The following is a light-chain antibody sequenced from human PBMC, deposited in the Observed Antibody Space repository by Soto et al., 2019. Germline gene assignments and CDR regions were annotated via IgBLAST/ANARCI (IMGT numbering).Light chain of an antibody. V-gene: IGLV7-43*01. CDR3: LLYYGSPQPNWV. CDR2: STT. CDR1: TGPVTSGYY. J-gene: IGLJ3*02. Sequence: QAVVTQEPSLTVSPGGTVTLTCASSTGPVTSGYYPNWFQQKPGQAPRPLIYSTTNKHSWTPARFSGSLLWGKAALTLSGVQPEDEAEYYCLLYYGSPQPNWVFGGGTKLTVL.